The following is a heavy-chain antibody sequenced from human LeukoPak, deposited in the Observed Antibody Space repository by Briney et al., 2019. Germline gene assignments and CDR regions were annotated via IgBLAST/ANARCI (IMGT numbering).Heavy chain of an antibody. V-gene: IGHV3-7*01. CDR3: ATDRGWRTSGYYLYYFEY. CDR2: IKHDGSEK. J-gene: IGHJ4*02. Sequence: GGSLRLSCAASGFSFNNYGMHWVRQAPGKGLEWVASIKHDGSEKYYVDSVRGRLTISRDNTKNSLYLQMSSLRAEDTAVYYCATDRGWRTSGYYLYYFEYWGQGTLVTFSS. CDR1: GFSFNNYG. D-gene: IGHD3-3*01.